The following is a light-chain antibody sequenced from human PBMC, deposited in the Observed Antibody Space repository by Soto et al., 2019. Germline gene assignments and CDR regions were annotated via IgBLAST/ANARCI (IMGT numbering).Light chain of an antibody. V-gene: IGKV3-20*01. CDR1: QSVSSSY. J-gene: IGKJ2*01. CDR3: QRYGNSPYT. Sequence: EIVLTQSPGTLSLSPGERATLSCRASQSVSSSYLAWYQQKPGQAPRLLIYGASSRATGIPDRFSGSGSGTDFTLTISRLEPEDFAVYYCQRYGNSPYTFGQGTK. CDR2: GAS.